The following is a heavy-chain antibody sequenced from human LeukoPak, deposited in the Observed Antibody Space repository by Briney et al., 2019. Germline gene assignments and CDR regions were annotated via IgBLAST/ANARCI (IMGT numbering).Heavy chain of an antibody. CDR1: GFTFSSYD. J-gene: IGHJ4*02. Sequence: GRSLRLSCAASGFTFSSYDIHWVRQAPGKGVEWVAVISYDGSNKYYADSVKGRFTISRDNSKNTLYLQMNSLGAEDTGVYYCARDRGSSWYIDHWGQGTLVTVSS. CDR3: ARDRGSSWYIDH. D-gene: IGHD6-13*01. V-gene: IGHV3-30*03. CDR2: ISYDGSNK.